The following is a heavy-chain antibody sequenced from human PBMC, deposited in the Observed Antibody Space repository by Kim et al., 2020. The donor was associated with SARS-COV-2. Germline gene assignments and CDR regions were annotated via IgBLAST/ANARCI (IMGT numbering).Heavy chain of an antibody. D-gene: IGHD5-12*01. Sequence: ASVKVSCKASGYTFSGYYIHWVRQAPGQGLEWMGRIDPNSGDTDYAQRFQGRVTMTVDTSISTAYMELRSLRSDDTAVYFCVSGYDSFSLDYWGQGTLVT. CDR2: IDPNSGDT. CDR1: GYTFSGYY. J-gene: IGHJ4*02. V-gene: IGHV1-2*06. CDR3: VSGYDSFSLDY.